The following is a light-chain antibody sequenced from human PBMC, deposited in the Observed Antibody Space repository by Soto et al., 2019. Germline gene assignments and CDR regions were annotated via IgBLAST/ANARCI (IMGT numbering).Light chain of an antibody. Sequence: AIQMTQSPSSLSASAGDRVTITCRASQGIRNDLGWYQQKPGKAPKLLIYATSSLQSGVPSRFSGSGSGTDFTLTITSLQPEDFATYYCLQDYNYPRTFGGGTKVEIK. J-gene: IGKJ4*01. CDR2: ATS. CDR1: QGIRND. CDR3: LQDYNYPRT. V-gene: IGKV1-6*01.